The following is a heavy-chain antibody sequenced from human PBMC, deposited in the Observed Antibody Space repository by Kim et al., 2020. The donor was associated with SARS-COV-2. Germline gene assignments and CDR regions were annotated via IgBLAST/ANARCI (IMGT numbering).Heavy chain of an antibody. J-gene: IGHJ6*02. CDR3: AKDIGWQQLAYYYYYYGMDV. D-gene: IGHD6-13*01. V-gene: IGHV3-43D*03. Sequence: RFTISRDNSKNSLYLQMNSLRAEDTALYYCAKDIGWQQLAYYYYYYGMDVWGQGTTVTVSS.